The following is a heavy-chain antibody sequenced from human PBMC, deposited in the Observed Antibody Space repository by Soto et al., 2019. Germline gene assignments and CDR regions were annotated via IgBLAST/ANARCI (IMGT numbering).Heavy chain of an antibody. Sequence: QVQLVQSGAEVKKPGASVRVSCKASGCTFTSYAMHWVRQAPGQRLEWMGWINAGNGNTKYSQKFQGRVTITRDTSASTAYMELSSLRSEDTAVYYCEREGGYSSSPYVMDVCGQGTTVTVSS. D-gene: IGHD6-13*01. V-gene: IGHV1-3*01. J-gene: IGHJ6*02. CDR2: INAGNGNT. CDR3: EREGGYSSSPYVMDV. CDR1: GCTFTSYA.